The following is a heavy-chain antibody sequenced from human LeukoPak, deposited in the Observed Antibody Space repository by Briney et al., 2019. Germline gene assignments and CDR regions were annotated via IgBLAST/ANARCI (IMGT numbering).Heavy chain of an antibody. D-gene: IGHD1-26*01. CDR2: ISGSGGRT. Sequence: PGGSLRLSCAASGFSFSSYAMSWDRQAPGKGPEWVSAISGSGGRTYYADSVKCRFTISRDNSMDTLYLQMNSLRADDTAVYYCTKGARWELPLDYWGQGTLVTVSS. CDR1: GFSFSSYA. CDR3: TKGARWELPLDY. J-gene: IGHJ4*02. V-gene: IGHV3-23*01.